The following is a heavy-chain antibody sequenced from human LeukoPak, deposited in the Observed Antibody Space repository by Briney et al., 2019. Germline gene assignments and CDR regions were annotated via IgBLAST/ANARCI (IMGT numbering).Heavy chain of an antibody. D-gene: IGHD2-15*01. Sequence: ASVKVSCKASGYTFTSYLIHWVRQAPGLGLEWMGIITPSGDYTNYAQTFQGRVSMTSDPSTSTVHMELRSLRSDDTAVYYCARDYLGYCSGGSCSTGYYWGQGTLVTVSS. J-gene: IGHJ4*02. CDR2: ITPSGDYT. CDR3: ARDYLGYCSGGSCSTGYY. V-gene: IGHV1-46*01. CDR1: GYTFTSYL.